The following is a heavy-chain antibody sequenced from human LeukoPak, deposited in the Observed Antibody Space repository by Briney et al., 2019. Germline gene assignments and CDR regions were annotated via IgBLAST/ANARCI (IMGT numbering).Heavy chain of an antibody. CDR1: GGSISSYY. CDR3: ARGYCSGGSCYDY. D-gene: IGHD2-15*01. V-gene: IGHV4-59*01. Sequence: SETLSLTCTVSGGSISSYYWSWIRQPPGKGLEWIGYIYYSGSTNYNPSLKSRVTISVDTSKNQFSLKLSSVTAADTAVYYCARGYCSGGSCYDYWGQGTLVTVSS. CDR2: IYYSGST. J-gene: IGHJ4*02.